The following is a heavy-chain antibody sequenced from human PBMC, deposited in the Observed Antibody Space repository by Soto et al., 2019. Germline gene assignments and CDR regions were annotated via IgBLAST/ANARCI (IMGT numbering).Heavy chain of an antibody. J-gene: IGHJ4*02. CDR2: IKEDGSRK. CDR3: VSFEAIGS. CDR1: GFVFSDYG. V-gene: IGHV3-7*01. Sequence: GGSLRLSSEVSGFVFSDYGMAWVRQAPGKGLEWVANIKEDGSRKYYMESAKGRITISRDNAKNSLFLQMNSLRVEDTAVYYCVSFEAIGSWGQGTLVTVSS.